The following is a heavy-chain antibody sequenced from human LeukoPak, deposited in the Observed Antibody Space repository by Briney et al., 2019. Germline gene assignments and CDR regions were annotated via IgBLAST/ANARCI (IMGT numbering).Heavy chain of an antibody. CDR3: ARDRDGYNESFDY. V-gene: IGHV4-34*01. Sequence: SETLSLTCAVYDVSFSGYYWSWIRQPPGKGLEWIGEINQSGSTNYNPSLKSRVTISVDTSKNQFSLKLSSVTAADTAVYYCARDRDGYNESFDYWGQGTLVTVSS. J-gene: IGHJ4*02. CDR2: INQSGST. D-gene: IGHD5-24*01. CDR1: DVSFSGYY.